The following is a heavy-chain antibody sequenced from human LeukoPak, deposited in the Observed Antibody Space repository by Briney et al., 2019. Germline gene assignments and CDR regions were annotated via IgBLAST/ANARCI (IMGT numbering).Heavy chain of an antibody. CDR2: ISYDGSNK. CDR3: ARVRRVVVVPAALDY. Sequence: PGGSLRLSCAASEFTFSSYAMHWVRQAPGKGLEWVAVISYDGSNKYYADSVKGRFTISRDNSKNTLYLQMNSLRAEDTAVYYCARVRRVVVVPAALDYWGQGTLVTVSS. CDR1: EFTFSSYA. J-gene: IGHJ4*02. D-gene: IGHD2-2*01. V-gene: IGHV3-30-3*01.